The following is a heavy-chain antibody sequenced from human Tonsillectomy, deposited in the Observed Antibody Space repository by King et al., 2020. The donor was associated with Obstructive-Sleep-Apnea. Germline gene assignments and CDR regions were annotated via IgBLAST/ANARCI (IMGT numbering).Heavy chain of an antibody. V-gene: IGHV4-34*01. D-gene: IGHD2/OR15-2a*01. CDR3: ARGSGAEDVNWFDP. CDR2: INHSGST. CDR1: GGSFSDYY. Sequence: VQLQQWGAGLLKPTDTLSLTCAVYGGSFSDYYWSWIRQPPGKGLEWIGEINHSGSTNYNPSLKSRVTISVDMSKNQFSLKLTFVTAADTAVYYCARGSGAEDVNWFDPWGQGALVTVSS. J-gene: IGHJ5*02.